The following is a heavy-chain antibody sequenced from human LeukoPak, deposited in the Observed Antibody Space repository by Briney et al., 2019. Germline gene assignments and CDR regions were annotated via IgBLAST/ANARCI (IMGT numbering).Heavy chain of an antibody. J-gene: IGHJ4*02. Sequence: SVKVSCKASGGTFSNYAISWVRQAPGQGLEWMGGIIPIFDTADYAQKFQGRVTITADESTSTAYMELGSLRAEDTAFYYCARDYSSGWYFDYWGQGTLVTVSS. V-gene: IGHV1-69*01. CDR3: ARDYSSGWYFDY. CDR2: IIPIFDTA. CDR1: GGTFSNYA. D-gene: IGHD6-19*01.